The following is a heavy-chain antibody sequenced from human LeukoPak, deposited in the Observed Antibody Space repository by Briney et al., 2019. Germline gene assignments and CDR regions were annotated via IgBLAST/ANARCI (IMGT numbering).Heavy chain of an antibody. CDR2: ISGSGGST. CDR3: AKGQTTVMAFDV. D-gene: IGHD4-17*01. J-gene: IGHJ3*01. Sequence: SGGSLRLSCTASGFNFSGYAMSWVRQAPGKGLEWVSAISGSGGSTYYADSVKGRFTIPRDNSKDTLYMQLNSPRAEDTAVYFCAKGQTTVMAFDVWGQGTMVSVSS. V-gene: IGHV3-23*01. CDR1: GFNFSGYA.